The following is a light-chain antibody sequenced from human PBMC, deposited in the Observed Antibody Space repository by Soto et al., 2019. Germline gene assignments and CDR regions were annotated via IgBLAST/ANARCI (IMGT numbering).Light chain of an antibody. V-gene: IGKV3D-15*01. CDR1: HSISSY. CDR3: QQYNNWPRT. Sequence: EIVLTQSPATLSLSPGERATLSCRASHSISSYLAWYQQKPGQPPRLLIYGASSRATGIPDRFSGSGSGTEFTLTISSLQSEDFAVYYCQQYNNWPRTFGQGTKVDIK. CDR2: GAS. J-gene: IGKJ1*01.